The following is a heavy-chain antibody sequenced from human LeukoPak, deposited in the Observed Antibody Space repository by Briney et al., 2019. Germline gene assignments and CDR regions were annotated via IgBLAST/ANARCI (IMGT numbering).Heavy chain of an antibody. Sequence: PGGSLRLSCAASGFTFSSYSMNWVRQAPGKGLEWVSVIYSGGSTYYADSVKGRFTISRDNSKNTLYLQMNSLRAEDTAVYYCASHSSGRGAYWGQGTLVTVSS. V-gene: IGHV3-66*04. CDR1: GFTFSSYS. J-gene: IGHJ4*02. CDR2: IYSGGST. D-gene: IGHD6-19*01. CDR3: ASHSSGRGAY.